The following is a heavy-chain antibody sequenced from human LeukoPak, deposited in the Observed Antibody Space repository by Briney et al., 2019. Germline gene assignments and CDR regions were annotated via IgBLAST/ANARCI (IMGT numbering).Heavy chain of an antibody. J-gene: IGHJ4*02. CDR1: EFIFSSYN. V-gene: IGHV3-48*01. CDR3: AREPLVGDGYNYYSDY. CDR2: ISSSSDSI. D-gene: IGHD5-24*01. Sequence: TGGSLRLSCAASEFIFSSYNMNWVRQAPGKGLQWISYISSSSDSIYYADSVKGRFTISRDNAENSLYLQMNSLRVEDTAVYYCAREPLVGDGYNYYSDYWGQGTLVTVPS.